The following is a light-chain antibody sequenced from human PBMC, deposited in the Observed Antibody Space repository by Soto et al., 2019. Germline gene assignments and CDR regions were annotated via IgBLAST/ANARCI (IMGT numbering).Light chain of an antibody. Sequence: IVLTQSPVTLSLSPGERATLSCRTSQSTTNNYLAWYQQKPGQAPRLLIYGASSRATGIPDRFSGSGSGTDFTLTISRLEPEDSAVYYCQQYGNSRTFGQGTKVDIK. V-gene: IGKV3-20*01. CDR1: QSTTNNY. J-gene: IGKJ1*01. CDR3: QQYGNSRT. CDR2: GAS.